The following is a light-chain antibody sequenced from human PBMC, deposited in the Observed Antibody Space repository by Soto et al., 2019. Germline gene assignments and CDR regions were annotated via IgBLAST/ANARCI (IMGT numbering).Light chain of an antibody. V-gene: IGLV2-8*01. CDR2: EVS. CDR3: SSYTTSSTRV. CDR1: SSDVGEENY. J-gene: IGLJ1*01. Sequence: QSALTQPPSASGSPGQSVTITCSGTSSDVGEENYVSWYQQHPGKVPKLILYEVSKRPSGVPDRFSGSRSGNTASLTVSGLQAEDEADYYCSSYTTSSTRVFGPGTKLTVL.